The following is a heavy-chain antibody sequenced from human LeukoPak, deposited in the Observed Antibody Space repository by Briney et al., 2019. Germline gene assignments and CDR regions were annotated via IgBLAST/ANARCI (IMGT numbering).Heavy chain of an antibody. Sequence: GGSLRLSCAASGFTFSNYDMNWVRQAPGKGLEWVSYISSSGSTIYYADSVKGRFTISRDNAKNSLYLQMSSLRAEDTAVYYCARMQQLVDFVDYWGQGTLVTVSS. CDR1: GFTFSNYD. J-gene: IGHJ4*02. D-gene: IGHD6-13*01. CDR2: ISSSGSTI. V-gene: IGHV3-48*03. CDR3: ARMQQLVDFVDY.